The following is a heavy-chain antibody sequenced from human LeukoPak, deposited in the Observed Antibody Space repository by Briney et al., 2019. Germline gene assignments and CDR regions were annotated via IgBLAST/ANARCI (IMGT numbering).Heavy chain of an antibody. CDR3: ARAVVGSGSLY. CDR2: IYDGGST. Sequence: GGSLRLSCAASGFTLSGSYVSWVRQAPGKGLGWVSVIYDGGSTYYTDSAKDRVTISSDNTKNTLHLKCNSVRAGDTAVYYFARAVVGSGSLYWGQGTLVTVSS. V-gene: IGHV3-66*01. CDR1: GFTLSGSY. J-gene: IGHJ4*02. D-gene: IGHD3-10*01.